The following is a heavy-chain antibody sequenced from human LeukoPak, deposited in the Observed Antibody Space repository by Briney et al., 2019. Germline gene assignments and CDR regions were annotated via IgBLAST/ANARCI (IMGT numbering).Heavy chain of an antibody. D-gene: IGHD5-24*01. V-gene: IGHV5-51*01. CDR3: ARASSSGMATTPADN. CDR1: GYSFTNYW. CDR2: IYPGDSDT. Sequence: GESLKISCKGSGYSFTNYWIGWVRQMPGKGLEWMGIIYPGDSDTRYSPSFQGQVPISADKSISTAYLQWSSLKTSDTAMYYCARASSSGMATTPADNWGQGTLVTVSS. J-gene: IGHJ4*02.